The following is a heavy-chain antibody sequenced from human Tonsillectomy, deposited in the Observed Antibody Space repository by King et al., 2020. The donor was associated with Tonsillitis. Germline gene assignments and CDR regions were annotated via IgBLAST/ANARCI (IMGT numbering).Heavy chain of an antibody. CDR3: ASPPARSSYSSPFQVYSQH. CDR2: IIPIFGTA. D-gene: IGHD6-13*01. Sequence: QLVQSGAEVKKPGSSVKVSCKASGGTFSSYAISWVRQAPGQGLEWMGGIIPIFGTANYAQKFQGRVTITADESTSTAYMELSSLRSEDTAVYYCASPPARSSYSSPFQVYSQHWGQGTPVTVSS. V-gene: IGHV1-69*12. CDR1: GGTFSSYA. J-gene: IGHJ1*01.